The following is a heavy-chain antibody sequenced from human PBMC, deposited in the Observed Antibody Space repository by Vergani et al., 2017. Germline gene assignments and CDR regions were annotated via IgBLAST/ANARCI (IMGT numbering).Heavy chain of an antibody. CDR3: AKAPGINTNYNYYGMDV. CDR2: ISGSGGST. Sequence: EVQLLESGGDLVQTGGSLRLSCAASGFTFSSYAMSWVRQAPGKGLECVSGISGSGGSTYYEDSVKGLFTISSDNSKNTLYLQRNSLRAEDTAVYYCAKAPGINTNYNYYGMDVWGQGTTVTVSS. D-gene: IGHD1-1*01. J-gene: IGHJ6*02. V-gene: IGHV3-23*01. CDR1: GFTFSSYA.